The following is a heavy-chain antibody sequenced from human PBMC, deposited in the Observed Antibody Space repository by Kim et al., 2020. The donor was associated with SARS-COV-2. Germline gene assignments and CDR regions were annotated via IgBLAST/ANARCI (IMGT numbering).Heavy chain of an antibody. J-gene: IGHJ6*02. Sequence: SVKVSCKASGGTFSSYAISWVRQAPGQGLEWMGGIIPIFGTANYAQKFQGRVTITADESTSTAYMELSSLRSEDTAVYYCANPLSGDLEDYYGMDVWGQGTTVTVSS. D-gene: IGHD2-21*02. CDR1: GGTFSSYA. CDR2: IIPIFGTA. CDR3: ANPLSGDLEDYYGMDV. V-gene: IGHV1-69*13.